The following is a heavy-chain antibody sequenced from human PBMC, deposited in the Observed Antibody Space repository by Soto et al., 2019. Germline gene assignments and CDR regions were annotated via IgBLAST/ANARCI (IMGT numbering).Heavy chain of an antibody. V-gene: IGHV3-23*01. CDR2: ISGSGDKT. Sequence: LRLSCAASGLSFSTYPMVWVRQAPGKRLEAVSSISGSGDKTYYKDSVKGRFTISRDNSKNTVDLQMNSLRPEDTAVYYCAKILSTVTTYYYGMDAWGQGTTVTVSS. CDR1: GLSFSTYP. J-gene: IGHJ6*02. CDR3: AKILSTVTTYYYGMDA. D-gene: IGHD4-17*01.